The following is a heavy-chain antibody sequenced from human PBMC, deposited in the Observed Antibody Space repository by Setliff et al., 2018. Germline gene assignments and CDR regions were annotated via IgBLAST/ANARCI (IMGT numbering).Heavy chain of an antibody. Sequence: HPGGSLRLSCTASGFTFGDYAMSWVRQAPGKGLEWVGFIRSKAYGGTTEYAASVKGRFTISRDDSKSIAYLQMNSLKTEDAAVYYCTTPIKVSGSGSYYSPRYYYYYGMDVWGQGTTVTVSS. CDR2: IRSKAYGGTT. V-gene: IGHV3-49*04. CDR1: GFTFGDYA. CDR3: TTPIKVSGSGSYYSPRYYYYYGMDV. J-gene: IGHJ6*02. D-gene: IGHD3-10*01.